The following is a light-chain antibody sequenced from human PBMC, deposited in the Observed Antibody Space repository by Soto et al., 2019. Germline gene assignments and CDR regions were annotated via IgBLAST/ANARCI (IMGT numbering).Light chain of an antibody. V-gene: IGKV1-5*03. CDR3: QQYDRASWT. J-gene: IGKJ1*01. CDR1: QSISSW. Sequence: DIQMTQSPSTLSASVGDRVIITCRASQSISSWLAWYQQKPGKAPDLLIYRASTLKTGIPSRFSGSGSGREFTLLLSSLQPDDFATYYCQQYDRASWTFGPGTKVEIK. CDR2: RAS.